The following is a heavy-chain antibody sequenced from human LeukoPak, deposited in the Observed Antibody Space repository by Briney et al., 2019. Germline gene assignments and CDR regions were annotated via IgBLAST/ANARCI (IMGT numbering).Heavy chain of an antibody. D-gene: IGHD3-10*01. CDR3: ASGGGFGELQVDY. V-gene: IGHV1-69*13. CDR2: IIPIFGTA. J-gene: IGHJ4*02. Sequence: SVKVSCKASGGTFSSYAISWVRQAPGQGLEWMGGIIPIFGTANYAQKFQGRDTITADESTSTAYMELSSLRSEDTAVYYCASGGGFGELQVDYWGQGTLVTVSS. CDR1: GGTFSSYA.